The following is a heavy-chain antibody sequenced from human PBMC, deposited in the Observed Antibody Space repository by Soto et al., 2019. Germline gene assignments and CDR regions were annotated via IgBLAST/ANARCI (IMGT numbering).Heavy chain of an antibody. CDR2: MNPNSGNT. V-gene: IGHV1-8*01. CDR1: GYTFTSYD. D-gene: IGHD3-10*01. Sequence: QVQLVQSGAEVKKPGASVKVSCKASGYTFTSYDINWVRQATGQGLEWMGWMNPNSGNTGYAQKFQGRVTMTRNTSISTAYMELGSLGSEDTAVYYCARARTYYYGSGSYYFDYWGQGTLVTVSS. CDR3: ARARTYYYGSGSYYFDY. J-gene: IGHJ4*02.